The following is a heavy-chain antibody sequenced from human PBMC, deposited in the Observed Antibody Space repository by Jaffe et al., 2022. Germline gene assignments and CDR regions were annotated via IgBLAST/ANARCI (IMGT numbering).Heavy chain of an antibody. D-gene: IGHD3-10*01. Sequence: QVQLQESGPGLVKPSETLSLTCTVSGGSISSYYWSWIRQPPGKGLEWIGYIYYSGSTNYNPSLKSRVTISVDTSKNQFSLKLSSVTAADTAVYYCAREITMVRGVIMNAFDIWGQGTMVTVSS. CDR3: AREITMVRGVIMNAFDI. CDR1: GGSISSYY. V-gene: IGHV4-59*01. CDR2: IYYSGST. J-gene: IGHJ3*02.